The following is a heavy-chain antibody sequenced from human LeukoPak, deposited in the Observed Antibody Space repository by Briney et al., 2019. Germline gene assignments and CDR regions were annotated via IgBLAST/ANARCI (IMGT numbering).Heavy chain of an antibody. Sequence: GGSLRLCCAASGFAFSSYGMHWVRQAPGKGLEWVAVISYDGSNKYYADSVKGRFTISRDNSKNTLYLQMNSLRAEDTAVYYCAKDLEYIVVVPAAIGSYYWGQGTLVTVSS. CDR1: GFAFSSYG. CDR2: ISYDGSNK. CDR3: AKDLEYIVVVPAAIGSYY. J-gene: IGHJ4*02. D-gene: IGHD2-2*02. V-gene: IGHV3-30*18.